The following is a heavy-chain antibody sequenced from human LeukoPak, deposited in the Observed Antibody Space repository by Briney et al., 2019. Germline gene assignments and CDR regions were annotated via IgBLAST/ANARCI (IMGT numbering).Heavy chain of an antibody. CDR2: IYYSGST. CDR1: GGSISSCY. Sequence: PSETLSLTCTVSGGSISSCYWSWIRQPPGKGLEWIGYIYYSGSTNYNPSLKSRVTISVDTSKNQFSLKLSSVTAADTAVYYCARLYGSGSYPHFDYWGQGTLVTVSS. J-gene: IGHJ4*02. D-gene: IGHD3-10*01. V-gene: IGHV4-59*08. CDR3: ARLYGSGSYPHFDY.